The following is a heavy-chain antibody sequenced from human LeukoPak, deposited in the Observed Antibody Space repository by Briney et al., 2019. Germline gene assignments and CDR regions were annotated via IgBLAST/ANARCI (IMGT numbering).Heavy chain of an antibody. D-gene: IGHD3/OR15-3a*01. CDR3: ARDRFGRTGHFDY. V-gene: IGHV1-2*04. CDR1: GYTFTGYY. CDR2: INLNSGGT. Sequence: GASVKVSCKASGYTFTGYYMHWVRQAPGQGLEWMGWINLNSGGTKYAQRFQGWVTMTRDTSISTAYMELSRLRSDDTAVYYCARDRFGRTGHFDYWGQGTLVTVSS. J-gene: IGHJ4*02.